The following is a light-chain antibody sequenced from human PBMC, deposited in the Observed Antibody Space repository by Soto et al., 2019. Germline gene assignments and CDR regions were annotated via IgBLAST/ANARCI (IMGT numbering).Light chain of an antibody. V-gene: IGKV3-20*01. CDR3: QQYLTSPKT. CDR2: GAS. Sequence: EIWLTQFPGTLSLSPGERATLSCTASQSFNSNYLAWYQQKPGQAPRLLIYGASRRAPGIPERFSGSGSGTDFTLTISRLEPEDFAVYYCQQYLTSPKTFGQGTKVDIK. CDR1: QSFNSNY. J-gene: IGKJ1*01.